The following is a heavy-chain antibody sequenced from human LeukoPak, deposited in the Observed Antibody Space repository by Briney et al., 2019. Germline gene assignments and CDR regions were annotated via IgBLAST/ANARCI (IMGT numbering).Heavy chain of an antibody. J-gene: IGHJ3*01. CDR1: GGSISSYF. V-gene: IGHV4-59*01. D-gene: IGHD3-22*01. CDR2: VYYSGST. Sequence: SETLSLTCTVSGGSISSYFWSWIRQPPGKGLEWIGYVYYSGSTNYNPSLKSRVTISLDASKNQFSLKLSSVTAADTAVYYCARDNYYEGAFDVWGQGTMVTVSS. CDR3: ARDNYYEGAFDV.